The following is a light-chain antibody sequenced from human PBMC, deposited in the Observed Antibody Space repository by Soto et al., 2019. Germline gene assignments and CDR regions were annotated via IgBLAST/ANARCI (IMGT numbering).Light chain of an antibody. J-gene: IGLJ2*01. CDR1: NIGVES. CDR3: QVWDSGNDHVV. Sequence: SYELTQPPSVSVAPGETASITCGGNNIGVESVHWYQQKPGQAPVLVIYYDTDRPSGIPERFSGSNSGNTATLTISRVEAGDEADYYCQVWDSGNDHVVFGGGTKLTVL. V-gene: IGLV3-21*04. CDR2: YDT.